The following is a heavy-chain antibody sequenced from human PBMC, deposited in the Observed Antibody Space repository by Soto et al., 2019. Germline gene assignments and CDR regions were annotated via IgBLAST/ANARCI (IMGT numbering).Heavy chain of an antibody. CDR3: ATVTRVRGELLDF. CDR2: FDPEDGET. V-gene: IGHV1-24*01. Sequence: DSVKVSCKVSGYTLTELSMHWVRQAPGKGLEWMGGFDPEDGETIYAQKFQGRVTMTEDTSTDTAYMELSSLRSEDTAVYYCATVTRVRGELLDFWGQGTLVTGSS. CDR1: GYTLTELS. J-gene: IGHJ4*02. D-gene: IGHD3-10*01.